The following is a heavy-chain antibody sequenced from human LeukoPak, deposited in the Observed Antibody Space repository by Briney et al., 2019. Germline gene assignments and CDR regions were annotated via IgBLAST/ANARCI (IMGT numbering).Heavy chain of an antibody. V-gene: IGHV3-7*01. CDR3: AREPRRITIFGVVIGPHFDY. J-gene: IGHJ4*02. D-gene: IGHD3-3*01. CDR1: GFTFSSYW. CDR2: IKQDGSEK. Sequence: GGSLRLSCAASGFTFSSYWMSWVRQAPGKGLEWVANIKQDGSEKYYVDSVKGRFTISRDNAKNSLYLQMNSLRAEDTAVYYCAREPRRITIFGVVIGPHFDYWGQGTLVTVSS.